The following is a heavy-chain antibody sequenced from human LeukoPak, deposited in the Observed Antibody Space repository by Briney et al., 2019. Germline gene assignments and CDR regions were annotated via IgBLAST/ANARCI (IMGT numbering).Heavy chain of an antibody. CDR1: GGSISGYS. CDR2: IYTAGTT. Sequence: PSETLPLTCTVSGGSISGYSWSWIRQPPGEGLEWIGYIYTAGTTNYNPSLKSRVTISVDTSMNQFSLRLSSVTAADTAVYYCARNSRPSSSGYYYFDSWGQGILVTVSS. J-gene: IGHJ4*02. V-gene: IGHV4-4*09. CDR3: ARNSRPSSSGYYYFDS. D-gene: IGHD3-10*01.